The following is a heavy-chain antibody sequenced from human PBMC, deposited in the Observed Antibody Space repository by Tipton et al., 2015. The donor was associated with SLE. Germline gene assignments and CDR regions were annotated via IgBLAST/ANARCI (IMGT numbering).Heavy chain of an antibody. V-gene: IGHV3-23*01. CDR2: VSGTGNSK. J-gene: IGHJ4*02. Sequence: SGFTFSTYGMHWVRQAPGKGLEWLSAVSGTGNSKYYADSVKGRFTNSRDNSKSTVYLQMNNLRAEDTALYFCAKQVGTMVRGVFFDFWGQGTPVTVSS. D-gene: IGHD3-10*01. CDR3: AKQVGTMVRGVFFDF. CDR1: GFTFSTYG.